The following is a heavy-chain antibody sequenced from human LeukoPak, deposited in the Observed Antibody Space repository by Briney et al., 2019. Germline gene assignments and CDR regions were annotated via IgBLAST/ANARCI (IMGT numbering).Heavy chain of an antibody. CDR3: AKDIDSYSSGWYGGFDY. Sequence: PGGSLRLSCAASGFTFSSYWMSWVRQAPGKGLEWVANIKQDGSEKYYVDSVKGRFTISRDNAKNSLYLQMNSLRAEDTALYYCAKDIDSYSSGWYGGFDYWGQGTLVTVSS. J-gene: IGHJ4*02. D-gene: IGHD6-19*01. CDR1: GFTFSSYW. CDR2: IKQDGSEK. V-gene: IGHV3-7*03.